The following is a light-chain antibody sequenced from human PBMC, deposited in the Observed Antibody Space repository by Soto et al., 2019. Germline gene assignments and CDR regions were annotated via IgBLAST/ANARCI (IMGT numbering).Light chain of an antibody. CDR3: QQVNSFSLT. CDR1: QGISDY. V-gene: IGKV1-9*01. Sequence: DIQLTQSPSFLSASVGDKVTITCRASQGISDYLAWYQQKPGKAPKLLIYGVSTLQRGVPSRFSGSGSGTEFTLTISSLQPEDFATYYCQQVNSFSLTFGGGTKVDIK. J-gene: IGKJ4*01. CDR2: GVS.